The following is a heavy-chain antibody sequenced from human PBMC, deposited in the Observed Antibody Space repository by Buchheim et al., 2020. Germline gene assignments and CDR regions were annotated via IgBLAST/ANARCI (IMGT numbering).Heavy chain of an antibody. CDR2: IYYSGST. V-gene: IGHV4-59*01. D-gene: IGHD5-18*01. CDR1: GDSISTYY. J-gene: IGHJ4*02. Sequence: QVQLQESGPGLVKPSETLSLTCTVSGDSISTYYWSWIRQPPGNGLEWIGYIYYSGSTNYNPSLKSRVTISLDMSNNQFSLKLSSVTAADTAVYYCARTYNYGPYYFDYWGRGTL. CDR3: ARTYNYGPYYFDY.